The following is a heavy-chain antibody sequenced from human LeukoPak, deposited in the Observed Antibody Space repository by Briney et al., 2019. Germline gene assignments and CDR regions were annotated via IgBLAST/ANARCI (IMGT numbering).Heavy chain of an antibody. V-gene: IGHV3-30*18. Sequence: PGGSLRLSCAASGFTFSSYGMHWVRQAPGKGLEWVAVISNDGNNKYYAESVKGRFTISRDNSKNTLYLQMNSLRAEDTAVYYCANGGIVVATTGYRGQGTLVTVSS. J-gene: IGHJ4*02. CDR1: GFTFSSYG. D-gene: IGHD6-19*01. CDR2: ISNDGNNK. CDR3: ANGGIVVATTGY.